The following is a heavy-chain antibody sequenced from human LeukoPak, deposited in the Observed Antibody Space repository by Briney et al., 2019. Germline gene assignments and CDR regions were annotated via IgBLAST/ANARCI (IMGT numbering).Heavy chain of an antibody. CDR3: AREDSGYDWVFDY. D-gene: IGHD5-12*01. CDR2: IIPIVGIA. CDR1: GGTFNNYG. Sequence: ASVKVSCKASGGTFNNYGISWVRQAPGQGLEWMGRIIPIVGIADYAQKFQGRLTITADRSTTTAYMELSSLRSEDTAVYYCAREDSGYDWVFDYWGQGTLVTVSS. V-gene: IGHV1-69*04. J-gene: IGHJ4*02.